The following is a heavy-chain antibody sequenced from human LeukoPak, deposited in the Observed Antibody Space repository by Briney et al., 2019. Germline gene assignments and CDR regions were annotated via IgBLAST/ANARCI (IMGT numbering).Heavy chain of an antibody. CDR2: ISSSSSAI. D-gene: IGHD4-17*01. J-gene: IGHJ4*02. Sequence: PGGSLRLSCAASGFTFSSYSMNWVRQAPGKGLEWVPYISSSSSAIYYADSVKGRFTISRDNAKNSLYLQMNSLRAEDTAVYYCARVRAPGTTVTCFDYWGQGTLVTVSS. CDR1: GFTFSSYS. CDR3: ARVRAPGTTVTCFDY. V-gene: IGHV3-48*01.